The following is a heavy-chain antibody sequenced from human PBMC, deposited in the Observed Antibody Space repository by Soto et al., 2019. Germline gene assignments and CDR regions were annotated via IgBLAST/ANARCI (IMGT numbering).Heavy chain of an antibody. J-gene: IGHJ6*03. CDR2: ISGSGVST. V-gene: IGHV3-23*01. Sequence: EVQLLESGGGLVQPGGSLRLSCAASGFTFNNYVMTWVRQAPGKGLEWVSAISGSGVSTYYADSVKGRSSISRDNPKNTLFLQMNSVRAEDTAVYYCARDLLGASGRERANYYMDVWGKGTTVTVSS. CDR1: GFTFNNYV. D-gene: IGHD3-10*01. CDR3: ARDLLGASGRERANYYMDV.